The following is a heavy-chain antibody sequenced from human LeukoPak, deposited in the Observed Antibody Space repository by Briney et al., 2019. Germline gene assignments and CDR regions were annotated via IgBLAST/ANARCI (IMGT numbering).Heavy chain of an antibody. Sequence: GGSLRLSCAASGFTFDDYAMHWVRQAPGKGLEWVSGISWNSGSIGYADSVKGRFTISRDNAKNSLYLQMNSLRAEDMALYYCARVGARSWYFDLWGRGTLVTVSS. J-gene: IGHJ2*01. CDR2: ISWNSGSI. D-gene: IGHD1-26*01. CDR1: GFTFDDYA. V-gene: IGHV3-9*03. CDR3: ARVGARSWYFDL.